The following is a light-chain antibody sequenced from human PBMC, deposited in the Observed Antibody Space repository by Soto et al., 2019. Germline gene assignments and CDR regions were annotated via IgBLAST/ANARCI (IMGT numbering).Light chain of an antibody. V-gene: IGKV1-27*01. CDR1: QGISND. Sequence: DCVSVACRASQGISNDLAWYQHKPGKIPPLLLYAASTLQSGVPARFSGSGSGTDFTLAISSLQPEHVVTYYCQQRNSAPSWTGAQGTQVDIK. CDR2: AAS. CDR3: QQRNSAPSWT. J-gene: IGKJ1*01.